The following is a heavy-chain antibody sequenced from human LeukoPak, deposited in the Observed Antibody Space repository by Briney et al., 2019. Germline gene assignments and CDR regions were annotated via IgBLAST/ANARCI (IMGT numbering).Heavy chain of an antibody. D-gene: IGHD1-26*01. V-gene: IGHV4-59*01. CDR2: IYYSGSP. Sequence: PSETLSLTCTVSGGSISSYYWSWIRQPPGKGLEWIGYIYYSGSPNYNPALKSRVTISVDPSKNQFSLKLSSVTAADTAVYYCARDREDLGFDYWGQGTLVTVSS. CDR1: GGSISSYY. CDR3: ARDREDLGFDY. J-gene: IGHJ4*02.